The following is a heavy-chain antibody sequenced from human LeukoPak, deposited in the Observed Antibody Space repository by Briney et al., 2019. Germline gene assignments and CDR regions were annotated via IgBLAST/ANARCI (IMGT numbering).Heavy chain of an antibody. J-gene: IGHJ5*02. V-gene: IGHV4-61*02. CDR2: IYTSGST. D-gene: IGHD3-10*01. CDR3: AREGKGYYGSGSYLNWGFDP. Sequence: SQTLSLTCTVSGGSISSGSYYWSWIRQPAGKGLEWIGRIYTSGSTNYNPSLKSRVTISVDTSKNQFSLKLSSVTAADTAVYYCAREGKGYYGSGSYLNWGFDPWGQGTLVTVSS. CDR1: GGSISSGSYY.